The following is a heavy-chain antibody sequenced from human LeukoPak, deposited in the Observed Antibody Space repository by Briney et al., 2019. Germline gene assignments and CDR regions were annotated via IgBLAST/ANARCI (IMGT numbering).Heavy chain of an antibody. V-gene: IGHV3-21*01. D-gene: IGHD6-13*01. CDR3: ARGAHSSSWYEVYYYYYYGMDV. Sequence: PGGSLRLSCVVSEFTFRTYSFNWVRQAPGKGLEWVSSISRSSNYIYYADSVKGRFTISRDNAKNSLYLQMNSLRDEDTAVYYCARGAHSSSWYEVYYYYYYGMDVWGQGTTVTVSS. CDR1: EFTFRTYS. J-gene: IGHJ6*02. CDR2: ISRSSNYI.